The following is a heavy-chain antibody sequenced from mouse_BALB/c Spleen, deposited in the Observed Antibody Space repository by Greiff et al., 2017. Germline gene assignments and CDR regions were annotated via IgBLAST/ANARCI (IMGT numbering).Heavy chain of an antibody. Sequence: EVKLVESGPGLVKPSQSLSLTCSVTGYSITSGYYWNWIRQFPGNKLEWMGYISYDGSNNYNPSLKNRISITRDTSKNQFFLKLNSVTTEDTATYYCARVFYGNLGAMDYWGQGTSVTVSS. V-gene: IGHV3-6*02. D-gene: IGHD2-1*01. CDR1: GYSITSGYY. CDR3: ARVFYGNLGAMDY. J-gene: IGHJ4*01. CDR2: ISYDGSN.